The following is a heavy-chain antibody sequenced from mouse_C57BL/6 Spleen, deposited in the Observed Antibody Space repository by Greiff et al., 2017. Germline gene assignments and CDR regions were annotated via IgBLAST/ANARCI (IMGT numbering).Heavy chain of an antibody. CDR2: IYPGDGDT. D-gene: IGHD1-1*01. CDR3: ARVDYSRNWYFDV. J-gene: IGHJ1*03. CDR1: GYAFSSYW. V-gene: IGHV1-80*01. Sequence: VQLQQSGAELVKPGASVKISCKASGYAFSSYWLNWLKQRPGKGLEWIGQIYPGDGDTNYNGKFKGKATLTADKSSSTAYMQLSSLTSEDSAVYCCARVDYSRNWYFDVWGTGTTVTVSS.